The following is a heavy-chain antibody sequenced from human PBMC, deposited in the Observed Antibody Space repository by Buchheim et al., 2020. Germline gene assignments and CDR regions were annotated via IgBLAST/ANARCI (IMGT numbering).Heavy chain of an antibody. Sequence: QVQLVQSGAEVKKPGASVKVSCKASGYTFTNFYIHWVQQAPGQGLEWMGRINPSGVSTSSAQKFQGRLTMTRDTSTSTVYMEMSSLRSEDTAVYYCARVDSNRGYYGMDVWGQGTT. CDR2: INPSGVST. CDR3: ARVDSNRGYYGMDV. D-gene: IGHD7-27*01. J-gene: IGHJ6*02. V-gene: IGHV1-46*01. CDR1: GYTFTNFY.